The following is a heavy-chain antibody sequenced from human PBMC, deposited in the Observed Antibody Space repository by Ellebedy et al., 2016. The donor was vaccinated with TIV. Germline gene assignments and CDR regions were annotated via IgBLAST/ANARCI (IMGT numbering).Heavy chain of an antibody. Sequence: GGSLRLSXAASGFTFSDYYMSWIRQAPGKGLEWVSYISSSGSTIYYADSVKGRFTISRDNAKNSLYLQMNSLRAEDTAVYYCARVNSRIAARLNYYYYMDVWGKGTTVTVSS. CDR3: ARVNSRIAARLNYYYYMDV. CDR1: GFTFSDYY. J-gene: IGHJ6*03. CDR2: ISSSGSTI. D-gene: IGHD6-6*01. V-gene: IGHV3-11*01.